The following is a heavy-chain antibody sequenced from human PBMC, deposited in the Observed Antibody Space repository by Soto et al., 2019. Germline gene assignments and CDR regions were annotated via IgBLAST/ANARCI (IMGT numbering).Heavy chain of an antibody. CDR1: GYTFTSYY. CDR3: ARRETNFGVDAFDI. Sequence: QVQLVQSGAEVKKPGASVKVSCKASGYTFTSYYIHWVRQAPGQGLEWMGIINPSGGDTSYPQKFQGRVTLTRDTSTSTVYMVLSSLRSEDTAVYYCARRETNFGVDAFDIWGQGTMVTVSS. J-gene: IGHJ3*02. V-gene: IGHV1-46*01. CDR2: INPSGGDT. D-gene: IGHD3-16*01.